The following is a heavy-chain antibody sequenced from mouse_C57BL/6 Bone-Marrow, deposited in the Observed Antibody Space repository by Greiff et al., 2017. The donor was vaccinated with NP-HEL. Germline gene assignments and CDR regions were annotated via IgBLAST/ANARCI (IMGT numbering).Heavy chain of an antibody. CDR2: IDPSDSYT. D-gene: IGHD1-1*01. J-gene: IGHJ2*01. Sequence: QVQLQQPGAELVRPGTSVKLSCKASGYTFTSYWMHWVKQRPGQGLEWIGVIDPSDSYTNYNQKFKGKATLTVDTSSSTAYMQLSSLTSEDSAVYYCARKGYGSFFDAWGQGTTLTVSS. CDR1: GYTFTSYW. CDR3: ARKGYGSFFDA. V-gene: IGHV1-59*01.